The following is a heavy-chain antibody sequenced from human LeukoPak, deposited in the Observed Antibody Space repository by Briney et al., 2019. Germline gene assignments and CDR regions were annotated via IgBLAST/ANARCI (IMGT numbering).Heavy chain of an antibody. D-gene: IGHD1-14*01. CDR2: IYDSGST. CDR1: GGSISSYY. J-gene: IGHJ4*02. Sequence: SETLSLTCTVSGGSISSYYWSWIRQPPGKGLEWIGYIYDSGSTNYNPSLKSRVTISVDTSKNQFSLKESSVTAADTAVYYCARLRSRTVFDYWGQGTLVTVSS. V-gene: IGHV4-59*01. CDR3: ARLRSRTVFDY.